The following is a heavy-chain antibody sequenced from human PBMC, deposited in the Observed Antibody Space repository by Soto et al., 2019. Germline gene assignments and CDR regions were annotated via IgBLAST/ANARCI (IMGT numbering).Heavy chain of an antibody. CDR3: ARGGGAVASNWFDP. CDR1: GGSISSSNW. CDR2: IYHSGST. J-gene: IGHJ5*02. Sequence: SETLSLTCAVSGGSISSSNWWSWVRQPPGKGLEWIGEIYHSGSTNYNPSLKSRVTISVDKSKNQFSLKLSSVTAADTAVYYCARGGGAVASNWFDPWGQGTLVTVSS. V-gene: IGHV4-4*02. D-gene: IGHD6-19*01.